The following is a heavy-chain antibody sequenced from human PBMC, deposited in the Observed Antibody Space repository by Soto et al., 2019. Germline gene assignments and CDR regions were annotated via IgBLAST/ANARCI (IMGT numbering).Heavy chain of an antibody. J-gene: IGHJ3*02. D-gene: IGHD3-9*01. CDR1: GDSISSDGYY. CDR2: INYRGST. Sequence: PSETLSLTCTVSGDSISSDGYYWSWIRKRPGKGLAWIGYINYRGSTYYRSSLKSRTTLSVDTSKNQFSLRLSSVTAADTAVYFCARDTDILTGSDAGGFFEICGQGTLVTVSS. V-gene: IGHV4-31*03. CDR3: ARDTDILTGSDAGGFFEI.